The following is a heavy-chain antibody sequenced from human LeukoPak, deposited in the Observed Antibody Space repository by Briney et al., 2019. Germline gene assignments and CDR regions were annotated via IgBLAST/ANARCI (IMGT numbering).Heavy chain of an antibody. D-gene: IGHD6-13*01. J-gene: IGHJ6*02. V-gene: IGHV4-31*03. CDR2: IYDSGST. Sequence: SQTLSLTCTVSGGSISSGGYYWSWIRQHPGKGLEWIGYIYDSGSTYDNPSFKSRVTISVDTSKNHFSLRLSSVTAADTAVYYCARDLRYSSTWYYYGLDVWGQGTTVTVS. CDR3: ARDLRYSSTWYYYGLDV. CDR1: GGSISSGGYY.